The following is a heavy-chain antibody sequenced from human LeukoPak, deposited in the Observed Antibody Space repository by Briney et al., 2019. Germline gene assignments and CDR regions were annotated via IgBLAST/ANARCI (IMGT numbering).Heavy chain of an antibody. J-gene: IGHJ4*02. D-gene: IGHD3-3*01. Sequence: PGGSLRVSCAAAGFSFNNYAMSWVRQAPGKGLEWVSGISGSGGSTNYAGSVKGRFTISRDNSKNTLYLQMNSLRAEDTAVYYCAKAETRSLEWLLFAYWGQGTLVTVSS. CDR3: AKAETRSLEWLLFAY. V-gene: IGHV3-23*01. CDR1: GFSFNNYA. CDR2: ISGSGGST.